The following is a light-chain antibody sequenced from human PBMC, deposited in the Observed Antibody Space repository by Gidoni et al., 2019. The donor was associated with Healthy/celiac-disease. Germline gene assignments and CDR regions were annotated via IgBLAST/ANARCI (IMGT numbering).Light chain of an antibody. J-gene: IGKJ1*01. V-gene: IGKV1-39*01. Sequence: IQMTQSPSSLSASVGDRVTITCRANQSISSYLNWYQQKPGKAPKLLIYAASSLQSGVPSRFSGSGSGTDFTLTISSLQPEDFATYYCQQSYSTPRSFGQGTKVEIK. CDR3: QQSYSTPRS. CDR1: QSISSY. CDR2: AAS.